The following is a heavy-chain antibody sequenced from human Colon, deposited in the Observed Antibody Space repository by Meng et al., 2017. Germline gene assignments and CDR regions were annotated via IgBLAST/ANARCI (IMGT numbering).Heavy chain of an antibody. CDR1: GDSVSSNRAL. J-gene: IGHJ4*02. V-gene: IGHV6-1*01. CDR2: TYYRSEWQN. Sequence: QVQLQQSGPVLVKPSQTLSLTCAISGDSVSSNRALWHWVRQSPSRGLEWLGQTYYRSEWQNHYGVSVKSRITINADTSRNHFSLHLSSVTPEDTAVYYCTTWYGEYWGQGTLVTVSS. D-gene: IGHD3-10*01. CDR3: TTWYGEY.